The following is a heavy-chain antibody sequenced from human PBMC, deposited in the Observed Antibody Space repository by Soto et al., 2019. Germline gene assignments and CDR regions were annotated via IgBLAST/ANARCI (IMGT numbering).Heavy chain of an antibody. CDR2: INAGNGNT. V-gene: IGHV1-3*01. D-gene: IGHD6-19*01. J-gene: IGHJ3*02. Sequence: ASVKVSCKASGYTFTSYAMHWVRQAPGQRLEWMGWINAGNGNTKYSQKFQGRVTITRDTSASTAYMELSSLRSEDTAVYYCARAEIVAVAGNPCDIWGQGTMVTVSS. CDR1: GYTFTSYA. CDR3: ARAEIVAVAGNPCDI.